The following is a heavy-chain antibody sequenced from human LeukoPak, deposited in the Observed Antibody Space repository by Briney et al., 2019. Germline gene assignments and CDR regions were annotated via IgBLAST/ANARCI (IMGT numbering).Heavy chain of an antibody. CDR3: ARVGSGRDDFWSGFRPTYYMDV. CDR2: GDYSGGT. J-gene: IGHJ6*03. CDR1: GDSFSSVTDY. Sequence: SETLSLTCTVSGDSFSSVTDYWAWIRQPPWKGLEWIASGDYSGGTYYNPSLESRVAISADMYKNQFSLKLTSVTGADTAVYYCARVGSGRDDFWSGFRPTYYMDVWGKGTTVTVSS. V-gene: IGHV4-39*07. D-gene: IGHD3-3*01.